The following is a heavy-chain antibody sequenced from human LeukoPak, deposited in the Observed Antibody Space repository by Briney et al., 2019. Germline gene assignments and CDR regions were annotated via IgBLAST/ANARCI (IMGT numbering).Heavy chain of an antibody. CDR1: GGSFSGYY. CDR3: SSIAAAGNS. D-gene: IGHD6-13*01. Sequence: SETLSLTCAVYGGSFSGYYWSWIRHPPGKGLEWLGYIYYSGSTNYDPSLKSRVTISVDTSNNQFSLKLSSVTAAHTAVYYCSSIAAAGNSSGQGTLVTVSS. J-gene: IGHJ5*02. V-gene: IGHV4-34*01. CDR2: IYYSGST.